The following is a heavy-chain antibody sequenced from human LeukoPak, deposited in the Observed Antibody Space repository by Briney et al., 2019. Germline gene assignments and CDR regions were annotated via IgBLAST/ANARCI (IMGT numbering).Heavy chain of an antibody. J-gene: IGHJ4*02. CDR3: ASLTTVSTTYYFDY. V-gene: IGHV4-39*01. CDR1: GGSISSSSYY. Sequence: PSETLSLTCTFSGGSISSSSYYWGWIRQPPGMGLDWIGSIYYSGSTYYNPSLKSRVTISVDTSKNQFSLKLSSVTAADTAVYYCASLTTVSTTYYFDYWGQGTLVTVSS. D-gene: IGHD4-11*01. CDR2: IYYSGST.